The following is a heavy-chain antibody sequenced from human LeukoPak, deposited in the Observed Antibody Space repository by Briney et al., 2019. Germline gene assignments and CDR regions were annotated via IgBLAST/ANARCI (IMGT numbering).Heavy chain of an antibody. J-gene: IGHJ6*03. V-gene: IGHV3-74*01. CDR3: ARGRAAVAGYYMDV. Sequence: GGSLRLSCAASGFTFSSYWMHWVRQAPGNGLVWVSRINTDGTSTTYADSVKGRFTISRDNAKNTLYLQINSLRADDTAVYYCARGRAAVAGYYMDVWGQGTTVTVSS. D-gene: IGHD6-19*01. CDR2: INTDGTST. CDR1: GFTFSSYW.